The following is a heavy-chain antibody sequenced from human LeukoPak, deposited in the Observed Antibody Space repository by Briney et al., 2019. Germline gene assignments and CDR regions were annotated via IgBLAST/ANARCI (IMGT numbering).Heavy chain of an antibody. V-gene: IGHV4-59*01. Sequence: SETLSLTCTVSGGSISSFYWSWIRQPPGQGLEWIGYIYYSGSTNYNPSLMSRVTISVDTSKNQSSLKLSSVTAADTAVYYCARGWLWFGLDVWGKGTTVTVSS. CDR2: IYYSGST. CDR3: ARGWLWFGLDV. CDR1: GGSISSFY. D-gene: IGHD2-21*01. J-gene: IGHJ6*04.